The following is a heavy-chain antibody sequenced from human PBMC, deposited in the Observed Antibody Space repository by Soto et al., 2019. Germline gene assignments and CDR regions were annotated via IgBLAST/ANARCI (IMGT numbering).Heavy chain of an antibody. CDR3: ARVGCSSTSRHPGGGPYYYYYGMDV. Sequence: QVQLVQSGAEVKKPGSSVKVSCKASGGTFSSYAISWVRQAPGQGLEWMGGIIPIFGTANYAQKFQGRVTINAEKSPSTAYMGLSSLRSGDTAVYYCARVGCSSTSRHPGGGPYYYYYGMDVCGQGTTVTVSS. D-gene: IGHD2-2*01. CDR1: GGTFSSYA. J-gene: IGHJ6*02. CDR2: IIPIFGTA. V-gene: IGHV1-69*06.